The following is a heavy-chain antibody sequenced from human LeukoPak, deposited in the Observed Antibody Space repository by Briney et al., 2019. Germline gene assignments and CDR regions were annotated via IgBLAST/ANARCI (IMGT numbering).Heavy chain of an antibody. CDR3: ARDGSAWLQRENLDY. CDR2: IKQDGSEK. D-gene: IGHD5-24*01. CDR1: GFTFSSFW. Sequence: PGGSLRLSCAASGFTFSSFWMSWVRQAPGKGLEWVANIKQDGSEKYYVDSVKGRFTISRDNAKNSLYLQMNSLRVEDTAVYYCARDGSAWLQRENLDYWGQGTLVTVSS. J-gene: IGHJ4*02. V-gene: IGHV3-7*01.